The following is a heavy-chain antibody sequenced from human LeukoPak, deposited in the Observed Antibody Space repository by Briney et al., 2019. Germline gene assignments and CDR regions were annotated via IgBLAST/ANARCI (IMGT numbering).Heavy chain of an antibody. CDR1: GGSISSSSYY. CDR3: GIGYGSGSSLDY. J-gene: IGHJ4*02. D-gene: IGHD3-10*01. V-gene: IGHV4-39*01. CDR2: IYYSGST. Sequence: SETLSLTCTVSGGSISSSSYYWGWIRQPPGKGLEWIGSIYYSGSTYYNPSLKSRVTISLDTSKNQFSLKLSSVTAADTAVYYCGIGYGSGSSLDYWGQGTLVTVSS.